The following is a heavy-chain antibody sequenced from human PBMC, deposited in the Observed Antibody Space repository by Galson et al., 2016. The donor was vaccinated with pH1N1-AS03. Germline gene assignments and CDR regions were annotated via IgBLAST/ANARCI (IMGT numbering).Heavy chain of an antibody. J-gene: IGHJ4*02. Sequence: SVKVSCKASGYTFSRYYMHWMRQAPGQGPEWMGVIDPSIGSTTYAQKFQGRVNMTRDTATTTASLELRSPRSDDTAVYYCATYGSGGRGGFDYWGQRALITVSS. V-gene: IGHV1-46*01. CDR1: GYTFSRYY. CDR3: ATYGSGGRGGFDY. CDR2: IDPSIGST. D-gene: IGHD3-10*01.